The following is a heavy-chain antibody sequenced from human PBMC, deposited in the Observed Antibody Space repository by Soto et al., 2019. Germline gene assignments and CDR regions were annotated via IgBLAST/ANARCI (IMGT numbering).Heavy chain of an antibody. CDR1: GGTFSSYA. Sequence: GASVKLSCKASGGTFSSYAISWVRQAPGQGLEWVGWINPKNGGINYAQKFQGRVTMTRDTSVNTSYMDLNRLSFDDSAIYYCVRGQQVLYLAFRGRRT. V-gene: IGHV1-2*02. CDR3: VRGQQVLYLAF. J-gene: IGHJ2*01. CDR2: INPKNGGI. D-gene: IGHD2-2*02.